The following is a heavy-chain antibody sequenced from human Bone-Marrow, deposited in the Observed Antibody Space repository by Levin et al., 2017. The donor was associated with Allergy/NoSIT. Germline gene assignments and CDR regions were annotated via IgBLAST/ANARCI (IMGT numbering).Heavy chain of an antibody. Sequence: ASETLSLTCTVSGGSVSSGNYYWSWIRQPPRKGLEWIGHVSYSGTTNYNPSLKSRVTISADTSKNQFSLKLNSVTAADTAVYFCVGAPNADFFDFWGQGALVPVSS. CDR3: VGAPNADFFDF. J-gene: IGHJ4*02. D-gene: IGHD3-16*01. CDR2: VSYSGTT. CDR1: GGSVSSGNYY. V-gene: IGHV4-61*01.